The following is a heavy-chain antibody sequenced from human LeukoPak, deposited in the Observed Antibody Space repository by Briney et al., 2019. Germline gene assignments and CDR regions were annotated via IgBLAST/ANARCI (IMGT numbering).Heavy chain of an antibody. J-gene: IGHJ3*02. CDR2: IYHSGST. V-gene: IGHV4-38-2*02. CDR1: GYSISSGYY. Sequence: SETLSLTCTVSGYSISSGYYWGWIRQPPGKGLEWIGSIYHSGSTYYNPSLKSRVTMSVDTSKNQFSLKLSSVTAADTAVYSCVRHVARAFDIWGQGTKVTVSS. CDR3: VRHVARAFDI.